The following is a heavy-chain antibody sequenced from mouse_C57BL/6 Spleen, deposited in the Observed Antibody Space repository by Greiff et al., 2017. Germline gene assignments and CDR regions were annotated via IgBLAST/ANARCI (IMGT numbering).Heavy chain of an antibody. D-gene: IGHD2-3*01. CDR2: ISYDGSN. CDR1: GYSITSGYY. CDR3: ARGGYDGYRYFDV. Sequence: EVKLLESGPGLVKPSQSLSLTCSVTGYSITSGYYWNWIRQFPGNKLEWMGYISYDGSNNYNPSLKNRISITRDTSKNQFFLKLNSVTTEDTATYYCARGGYDGYRYFDVWGTGTTVTVSS. J-gene: IGHJ1*03. V-gene: IGHV3-6*01.